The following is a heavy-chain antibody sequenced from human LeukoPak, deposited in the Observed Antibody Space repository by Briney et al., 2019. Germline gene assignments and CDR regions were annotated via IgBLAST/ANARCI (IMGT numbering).Heavy chain of an antibody. V-gene: IGHV5-51*01. J-gene: IGHJ5*02. Sequence: GESLKISSKASGYSFTSYWIGWVRQMPAKGLEWMGIIYPGDSDTRYSPSFQGQVTISADKSISTAYLQWSSLKASDTAMYYCARQIVPAATAVGPWGQGTLVTVSS. CDR2: IYPGDSDT. D-gene: IGHD2-2*01. CDR3: ARQIVPAATAVGP. CDR1: GYSFTSYW.